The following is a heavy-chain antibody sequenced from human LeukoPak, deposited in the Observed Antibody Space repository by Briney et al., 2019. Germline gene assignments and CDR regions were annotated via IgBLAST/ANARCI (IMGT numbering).Heavy chain of an antibody. V-gene: IGHV4-34*01. D-gene: IGHD4-4*01. CDR2: INHSGST. CDR1: GGSFGGYY. Sequence: SETLSLTCAVYGGSFGGYYWSWIRQPPGKGLEWIGEINHSGSTNYNPSLKSRVTISVDTSKNQFSLKLSSVTAADTAVYYCARAHSNYYYYYGMDVWGQGTTVTVSS. J-gene: IGHJ6*02. CDR3: ARAHSNYYYYYGMDV.